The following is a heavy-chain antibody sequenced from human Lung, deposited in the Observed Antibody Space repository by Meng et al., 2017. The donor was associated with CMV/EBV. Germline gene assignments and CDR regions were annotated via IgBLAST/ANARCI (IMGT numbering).Heavy chain of an antibody. Sequence: ASVXVSXXASGYTFTSYGISWVRQAPGQGLEWMGWISAYNGNTNYAQKLQGRVTMTTDTSTSTAYMELRSLRSDDTAMYYCARDFSGYSSSSLYWGQGTLVTVSS. V-gene: IGHV1-18*01. CDR1: GYTFTSYG. CDR3: ARDFSGYSSSSLY. J-gene: IGHJ4*02. CDR2: ISAYNGNT. D-gene: IGHD6-13*01.